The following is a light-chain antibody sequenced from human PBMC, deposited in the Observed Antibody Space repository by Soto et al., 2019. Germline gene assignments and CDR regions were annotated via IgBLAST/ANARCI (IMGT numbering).Light chain of an antibody. CDR3: QQYGSSPWT. V-gene: IGKV3-20*01. CDR2: GAS. J-gene: IGKJ1*01. CDR1: QTVSSSY. Sequence: EIVLTHSPGTLSLSPGERATLSCRASQTVSSSYFAWYQQKPGQAPRLLIYGASSRATGIPDRFSGGGSGTDFTLTISRLEPEDFAVYYCQQYGSSPWTFGQGSKVEIK.